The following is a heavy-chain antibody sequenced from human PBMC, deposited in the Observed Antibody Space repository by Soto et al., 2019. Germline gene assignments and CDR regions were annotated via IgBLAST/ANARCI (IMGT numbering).Heavy chain of an antibody. Sequence: GGSLRLSCSASGFTFSSYAMHWVRQAPGKGLEYVSAISSNGGSTYYADSVKGRFTISRDNSKNTLYLQMSSLRAEDTAVYYCVKRPWVDLHLPPPYYFDYWGQGTLVTVSS. V-gene: IGHV3-64D*08. CDR3: VKRPWVDLHLPPPYYFDY. D-gene: IGHD5-12*01. CDR1: GFTFSSYA. J-gene: IGHJ4*02. CDR2: ISSNGGST.